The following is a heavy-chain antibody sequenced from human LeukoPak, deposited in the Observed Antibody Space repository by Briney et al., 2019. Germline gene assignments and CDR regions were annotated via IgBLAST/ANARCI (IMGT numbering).Heavy chain of an antibody. CDR1: GFTFSSYS. V-gene: IGHV3-21*01. D-gene: IGHD6-6*01. CDR2: ISSSSSYI. Sequence: PGGSLRLSCAASGFTFSSYSMNWVRQAPGKGLEWVSFISSSSSYIYYADSVKGRFTISRDNAKNSLYLQMNSLRAEDTAVYYCTRDEDFYSSSSDYWGQGALVTVSS. J-gene: IGHJ4*02. CDR3: TRDEDFYSSSSDY.